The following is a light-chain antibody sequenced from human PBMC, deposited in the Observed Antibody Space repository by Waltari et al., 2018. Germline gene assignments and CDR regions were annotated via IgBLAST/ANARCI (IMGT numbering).Light chain of an antibody. V-gene: IGKV4-1*01. Sequence: DIVMTQSPDSLAVSLGERATINCKSSQALFYTSNNNNYLAWYQQKPGQPPKLLIHWASTRESGVPDRFSGSGSGTDFTLTISSLQAEDVAVYYCQQIYKSPLTFGQGTRLEIK. J-gene: IGKJ5*01. CDR1: QALFYTSNNNNY. CDR2: WAS. CDR3: QQIYKSPLT.